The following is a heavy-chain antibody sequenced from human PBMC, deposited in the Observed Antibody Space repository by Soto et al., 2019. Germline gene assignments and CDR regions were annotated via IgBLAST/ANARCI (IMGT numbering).Heavy chain of an antibody. V-gene: IGHV4-30-4*01. Sequence: QVQLQESGPGLVKPSQTLSLTCTVSGGSISSGDYYWSWIRQPPGKGLEWIGYIYYSGSTSYKSSLKSRVILSIDTSKNQFSLKLSSVTAADTAVYYCARKGWPDVFDIWGQGAMVTVSS. CDR1: GGSISSGDYY. CDR2: IYYSGST. J-gene: IGHJ3*02. CDR3: ARKGWPDVFDI.